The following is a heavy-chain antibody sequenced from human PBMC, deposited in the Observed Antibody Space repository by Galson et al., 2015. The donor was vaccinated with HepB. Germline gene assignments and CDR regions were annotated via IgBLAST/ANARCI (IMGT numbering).Heavy chain of an antibody. Sequence: SLRLSCAASGFTVSSNYMSWVRQAPGKGLEWVSVIHSGGSTYYADSVKGRFTISRDNSKNTLYLQMNSLRAEDTAVYYCAKKGLYNWFDPWGQGTLVTVSS. CDR2: IHSGGST. J-gene: IGHJ5*02. CDR1: GFTVSSNY. CDR3: AKKGLYNWFDP. V-gene: IGHV3-66*01.